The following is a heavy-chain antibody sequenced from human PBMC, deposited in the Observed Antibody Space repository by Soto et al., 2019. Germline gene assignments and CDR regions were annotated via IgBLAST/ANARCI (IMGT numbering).Heavy chain of an antibody. Sequence: GGSLRLSCAASGFTFNSYWMSWVRQTPGKGLQWVANINQDGSVKYSVDSLKGRFTISRDNAKNSLYLQMDSLRAEDTAVYYCAIIIAVTSFNCGQGTLVTVSS. V-gene: IGHV3-7*05. D-gene: IGHD6-19*01. J-gene: IGHJ4*02. CDR3: AIIIAVTSFN. CDR1: GFTFNSYW. CDR2: INQDGSVK.